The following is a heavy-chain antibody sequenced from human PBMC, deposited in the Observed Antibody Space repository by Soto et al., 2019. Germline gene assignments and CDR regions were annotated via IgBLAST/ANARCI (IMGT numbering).Heavy chain of an antibody. V-gene: IGHV1-46*01. CDR3: EIEWLRYFDY. J-gene: IGHJ4*02. Sequence: QVQLVQSGAEVKKPGASVKVSCKASGYTFTSYYMHWVRQAPGQGLEWMGIINPSGGSTSYAQKFQSRVTMTRVTSTSTVYMELSSLRSEDTAVYYCEIEWLRYFDYWGQGTLVTVSS. CDR1: GYTFTSYY. CDR2: INPSGGST. D-gene: IGHD5-12*01.